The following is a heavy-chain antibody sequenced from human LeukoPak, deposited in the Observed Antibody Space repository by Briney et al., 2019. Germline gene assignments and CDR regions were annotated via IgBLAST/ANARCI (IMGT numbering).Heavy chain of an antibody. V-gene: IGHV3-74*01. J-gene: IGHJ4*02. D-gene: IGHD1-20*01. CDR2: INSDGSTI. Sequence: GGSLRLSCAASGFTFSSYWMHWVRQAPGKGLVWVSRINSDGSTITYADSVKGRFTISRDNAKNTLYLQMNSLRAEDTAVYYCARITVSSSEVIFDYWGQGSLVTVSS. CDR1: GFTFSSYW. CDR3: ARITVSSSEVIFDY.